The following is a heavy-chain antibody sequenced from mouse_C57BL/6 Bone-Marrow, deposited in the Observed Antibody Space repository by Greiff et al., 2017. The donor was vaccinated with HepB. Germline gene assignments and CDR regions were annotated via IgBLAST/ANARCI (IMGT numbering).Heavy chain of an antibody. J-gene: IGHJ1*03. D-gene: IGHD2-5*01. V-gene: IGHV10-3*01. CDR1: GFTFNTYA. CDR2: IRSKSSNYAT. CDR3: VRTESNFWYFDV. Sequence: EVHLVESGGGLVQPEGSLKLSCAASGFTFNTYAMHWVRQAPGKGLEWVARIRSKSSNYATYYADSVKDRFSISRDDSQSMLYLQMNNLKTEDTAMYYCVRTESNFWYFDVWGTGTTVTVSS.